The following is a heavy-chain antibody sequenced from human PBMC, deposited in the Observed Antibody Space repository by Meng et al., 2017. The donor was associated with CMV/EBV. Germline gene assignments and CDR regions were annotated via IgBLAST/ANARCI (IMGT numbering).Heavy chain of an antibody. CDR3: VRDHNWGPDY. CDR1: GYTFTGYY. D-gene: IGHD1-1*01. Sequence: QVQTVPAGAEVKKPGASGKVACKASGYTFTGYYMHWVRQAPGQGLEWMGWINPNSGGTNYAQKFQGRVTMTRDTSISTVYMELSRLTSDDTAVYYCVRDHNWGPDYWGQGTLVTVSS. CDR2: INPNSGGT. V-gene: IGHV1-2*02. J-gene: IGHJ4*02.